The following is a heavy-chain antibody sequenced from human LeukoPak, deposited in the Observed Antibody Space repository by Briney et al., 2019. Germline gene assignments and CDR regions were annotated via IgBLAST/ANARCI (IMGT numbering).Heavy chain of an antibody. D-gene: IGHD6-6*01. V-gene: IGHV1-18*01. J-gene: IGHJ5*02. Sequence: GASVKVSCKASDYTLNTYGISWVRQAPGQGLEWMGWISAYNGNTNYAQKLQGRVTMTTDTSTSTAYMELRSLRSDDTAVYYCARLEYSSSSWFDPWGQGTLVTVSS. CDR3: ARLEYSSSSWFDP. CDR1: DYTLNTYG. CDR2: ISAYNGNT.